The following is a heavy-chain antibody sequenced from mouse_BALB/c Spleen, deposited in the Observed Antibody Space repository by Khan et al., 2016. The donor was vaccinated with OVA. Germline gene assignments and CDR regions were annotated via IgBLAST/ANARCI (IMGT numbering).Heavy chain of an antibody. D-gene: IGHD2-5*01. CDR2: ISYSGRT. Sequence: EVQLVESGPGLVKPSQSLSLTCTVTGYSITSDYAWNWIRQFPGNKLGWMGLISYSGRTSYNPSFKSRIAITRDTSKNQFFLQLNSLTTEDTATYYWVRSVTTTTIVTTDFDYWGQGTTLTVSS. CDR3: VRSVTTTTIVTTDFDY. V-gene: IGHV3-2*02. CDR1: GYSITSDYA. J-gene: IGHJ2*01.